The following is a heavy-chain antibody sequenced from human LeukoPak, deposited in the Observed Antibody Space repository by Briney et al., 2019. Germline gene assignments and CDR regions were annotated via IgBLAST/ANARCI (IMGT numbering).Heavy chain of an antibody. CDR2: VNPNSGNT. CDR1: GYTFTSYD. V-gene: IGHV1-8*01. Sequence: ASVKVSCKASGYTFTSYDVNWVRQATGQGLEWMGWVNPNSGNTAYAHNFQGRVTMTSDTSINTAYMELSSLRSEDTAVYYCARGAWTSSFDYWGQGTLVTVSS. CDR3: ARGAWTSSFDY. J-gene: IGHJ4*02. D-gene: IGHD6-6*01.